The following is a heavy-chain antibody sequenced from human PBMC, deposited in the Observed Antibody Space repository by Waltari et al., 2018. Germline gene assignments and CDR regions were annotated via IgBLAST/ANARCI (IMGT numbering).Heavy chain of an antibody. J-gene: IGHJ3*01. V-gene: IGHV4-39*01. Sequence: QLQLQESGPRLVRPSETLSLICRVSGVSITSNRHYWAWIRRSPGPGLEWIGTVSYSGTPYSGPSLKSRVSVSRDTSKNQVSLILGSVTAADMAVYYCATYIGASVGTAAFDVWGQGTMVTVSS. D-gene: IGHD5-12*01. CDR3: ATYIGASVGTAAFDV. CDR2: VSYSGTP. CDR1: GVSITSNRHY.